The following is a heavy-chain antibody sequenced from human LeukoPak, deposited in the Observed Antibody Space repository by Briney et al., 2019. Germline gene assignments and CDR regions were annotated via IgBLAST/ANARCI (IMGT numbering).Heavy chain of an antibody. V-gene: IGHV3-30-3*01. CDR2: ISYDGSNK. CDR3: ARDMSISYSYGNFDY. D-gene: IGHD5-18*01. Sequence: GGSLGLSCAASGFTFSSYAMHWVRQAPGKGLEWVAVISYDGSNKYYADSVKGRFTISRDNSKNTLYLQMNSLRAEDTAVYYCARDMSISYSYGNFDYWGQGTLVTVSS. J-gene: IGHJ4*02. CDR1: GFTFSSYA.